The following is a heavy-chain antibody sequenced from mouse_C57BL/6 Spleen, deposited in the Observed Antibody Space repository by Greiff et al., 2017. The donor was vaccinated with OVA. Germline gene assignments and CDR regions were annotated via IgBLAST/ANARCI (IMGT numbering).Heavy chain of an antibody. V-gene: IGHV1-47*01. CDR1: GYTFTSYS. Sequence: VQLQEPGAELVKPGASVKMSCKASGYTFTSYSIDWMKQNHGQSLAWIGNFYPYNDDTKYTEKFKGKSTLTVEKSSSTAYLELSRLTSDDSAVYYCARGYEDCLDYWGEGTTLTVAS. J-gene: IGHJ2*01. D-gene: IGHD2-3*01. CDR2: FYPYNDDT. CDR3: ARGYEDCLDY.